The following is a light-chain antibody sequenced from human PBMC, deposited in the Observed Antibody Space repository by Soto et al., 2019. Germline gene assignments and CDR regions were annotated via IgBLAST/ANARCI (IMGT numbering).Light chain of an antibody. CDR3: QQYNSYSSWT. Sequence: DIQITQSPSTLSAAVVDRVTISCRASQNIRSWLAWYQQKPGRAPKLLIYDVSSLQSGVPSRFSGSASGTEFTLTISSLQPDDFATYYCQQYNSYSSWTFGQGTKVDIK. CDR1: QNIRSW. V-gene: IGKV1-5*01. J-gene: IGKJ1*01. CDR2: DVS.